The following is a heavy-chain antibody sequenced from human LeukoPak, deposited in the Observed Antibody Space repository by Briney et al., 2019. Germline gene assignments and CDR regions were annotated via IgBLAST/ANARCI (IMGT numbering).Heavy chain of an antibody. CDR2: MFHTGST. Sequence: SGTLSLTCAVSGGSISSSTWWTWVRHIPGKGLVWIGEMFHTGSTNYDPSLKSRVTISVDKSKNQFSLNLNSVTAADTALYFCARGLFDKDWSPPEFWGQGTLVTVSS. V-gene: IGHV4-4*02. CDR1: GGSISSSTW. J-gene: IGHJ4*02. D-gene: IGHD3/OR15-3a*01. CDR3: ARGLFDKDWSPPEF.